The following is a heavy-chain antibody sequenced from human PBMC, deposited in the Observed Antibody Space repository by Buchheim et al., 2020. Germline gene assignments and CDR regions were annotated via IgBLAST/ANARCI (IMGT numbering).Heavy chain of an antibody. J-gene: IGHJ4*02. CDR1: GLSLRNIGVS. Sequence: QVSLRESGPAQVRTTETLTLTCTVSGLSLRNIGVSVSWIRQPPGKPLQWLARIDWDDGKYYNTSLETRLTVSKRTSKKQVVLTLTNVDPADTATYYCVRENDYNALDSWGQGTL. CDR3: VRENDYNALDS. CDR2: IDWDDGK. V-gene: IGHV2-70*15. D-gene: IGHD5-24*01.